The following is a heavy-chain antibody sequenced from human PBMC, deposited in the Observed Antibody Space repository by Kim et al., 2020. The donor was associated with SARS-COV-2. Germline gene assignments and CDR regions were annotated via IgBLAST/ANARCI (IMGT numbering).Heavy chain of an antibody. D-gene: IGHD5-12*01. J-gene: IGHJ4*02. Sequence: PALKSRVTISVDTSKNQFSLKLSSVTAADTAVYYCARAREMATITSNFDYWGQGTLVTVSS. V-gene: IGHV4-31*02. CDR3: ARAREMATITSNFDY.